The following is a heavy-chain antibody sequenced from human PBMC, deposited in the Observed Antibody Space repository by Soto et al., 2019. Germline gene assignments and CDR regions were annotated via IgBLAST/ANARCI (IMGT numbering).Heavy chain of an antibody. CDR3: TRPPSPNYYYYYMDV. CDR2: IRSKANSYAT. J-gene: IGHJ6*03. CDR1: GFTFSGSA. Sequence: PGGSLRLSCAASGFTFSGSAMHWVRQASGKGLEWVGRIRSKANSYATAYAASVKGRFTISRDDSKNTAYLQMNSLKTEDTAVYYCTRPPSPNYYYYYMDVWGKGTTVTVSS. V-gene: IGHV3-73*01.